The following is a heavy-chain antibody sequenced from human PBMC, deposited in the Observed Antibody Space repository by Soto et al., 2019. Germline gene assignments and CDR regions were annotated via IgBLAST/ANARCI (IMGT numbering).Heavy chain of an antibody. CDR2: IIPIMGTA. V-gene: IGHV1-69*01. Sequence: QVQLVQSGAEVKKTGASVKVSCKASGGTFNNYAISWVRQAPGQGLEWMGGIIPIMGTADYAHKFQGRLAISADESTATTFKDLSSLSSEDTARYYCARGGVDRVATSDFDYRGQGPLVTVSS. CDR1: GGTFNNYA. J-gene: IGHJ4*02. D-gene: IGHD5-12*01. CDR3: ARGGVDRVATSDFDY.